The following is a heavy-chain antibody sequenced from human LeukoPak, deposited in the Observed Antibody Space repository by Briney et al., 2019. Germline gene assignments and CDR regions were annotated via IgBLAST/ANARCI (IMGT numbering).Heavy chain of an antibody. CDR1: GGSFSGYY. J-gene: IGHJ4*02. Sequence: PSETLSLTCAVYGGSFSGYYWSWIRQPPGKGLEWIGEINHSGSTNYNPSLKSRATISVDTSKNQFSLKLSSVTAADTAVYYCARVSVVVTALFDYWGQGTLVTVSS. V-gene: IGHV4-34*01. D-gene: IGHD2-21*02. CDR2: INHSGST. CDR3: ARVSVVVTALFDY.